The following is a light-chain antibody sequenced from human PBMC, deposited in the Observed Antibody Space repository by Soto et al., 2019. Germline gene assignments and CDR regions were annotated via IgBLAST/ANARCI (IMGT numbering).Light chain of an antibody. V-gene: IGKV1-5*01. J-gene: IGKJ2*01. Sequence: DIQMTQSPPTLSASVGDRVSITCRASQSISVWLAWFQQKPGKAPKLLIYDASTLQSEVPSRFSGSGSGTEFTLTISRLPPDDFATYSCQHHNSYPYTFGQGTKLEI. CDR2: DAS. CDR3: QHHNSYPYT. CDR1: QSISVW.